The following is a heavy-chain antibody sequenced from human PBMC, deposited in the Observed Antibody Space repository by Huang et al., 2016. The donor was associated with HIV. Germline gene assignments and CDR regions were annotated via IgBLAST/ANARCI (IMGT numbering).Heavy chain of an antibody. CDR1: GGSITSSSYY. CDR3: ARHFSYYDSSGYTPWDAFDI. J-gene: IGHJ3*02. Sequence: QLQLQGSGPGLVKPSETLSLTCTVSGGSITSSSYYWGWIRQPPGKGLEWVGSIYDMATPAYNPALKSRVTVSVDTSKNQFARKLSSVTSADTAVYYCARHFSYYDSSGYTPWDAFDIWGQGTMVTVSS. CDR2: IYDMATP. D-gene: IGHD3-22*01. V-gene: IGHV4-39*01.